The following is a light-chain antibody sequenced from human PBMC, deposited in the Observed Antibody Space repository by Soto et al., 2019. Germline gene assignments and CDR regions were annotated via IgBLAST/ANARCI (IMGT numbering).Light chain of an antibody. V-gene: IGKV3-15*01. Sequence: EIVMTQSPATLSVSPWEGATLSCRASQGIGDTLAWYQQKPGQTPRLLIYDTSIRATGVPARFSGSRSGAEFTLTISSLQSEDFAVYYCQHYVNWPLTFGGGTQVESK. CDR3: QHYVNWPLT. CDR2: DTS. J-gene: IGKJ4*01. CDR1: QGIGDT.